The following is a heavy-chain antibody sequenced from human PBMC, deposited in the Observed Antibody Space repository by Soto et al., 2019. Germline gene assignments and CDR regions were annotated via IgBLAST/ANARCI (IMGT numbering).Heavy chain of an antibody. CDR2: IKQDGSEK. CDR3: AKDNFICFGALERYYYYYGLDV. J-gene: IGHJ6*02. Sequence: LRLSCAASGFTFSSYWMSWVRQAPGKGLEWVANIKQDGSEKYYVDSVKGRFTISRDNAKNSLYLQMNSLRAEDTAVYYCAKDNFICFGALERYYYYYGLDVWGQGTTVTVSS. V-gene: IGHV3-7*03. CDR1: GFTFSSYW. D-gene: IGHD3-10*01.